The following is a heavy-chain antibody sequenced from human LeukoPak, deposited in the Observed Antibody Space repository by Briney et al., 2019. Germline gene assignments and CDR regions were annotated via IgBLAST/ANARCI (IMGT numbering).Heavy chain of an antibody. CDR1: VYTFTSYV. D-gene: IGHD7-27*01. CDR3: ARWGINCFDY. CDR2: ISAYNGNT. Sequence: ASVTVSFKSSVYTFTSYVISGVRQAPSQGLEGMGWISAYNGNTNYAQRLQGRVTMTTDTSTSTAYMELRSLRSDDTAVYYCARWGINCFDYWGQGTLVTVSS. J-gene: IGHJ4*02. V-gene: IGHV1-18*04.